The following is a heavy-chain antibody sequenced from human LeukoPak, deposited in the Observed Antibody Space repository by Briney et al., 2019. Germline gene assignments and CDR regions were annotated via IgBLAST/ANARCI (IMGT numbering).Heavy chain of an antibody. V-gene: IGHV4-34*01. CDR1: GGSLSGYY. Sequence: KPSETLSLTCALYGGSLSGYYWSSIRQPPGKGLEWIGEINHSGSTNYNPSLKSRVTISVDTSKNQFSLNLSSVTAADTAVYYCARGRSPDYWAQGTLVTVSS. CDR2: INHSGST. D-gene: IGHD3-10*01. CDR3: ARGRSPDY. J-gene: IGHJ4*02.